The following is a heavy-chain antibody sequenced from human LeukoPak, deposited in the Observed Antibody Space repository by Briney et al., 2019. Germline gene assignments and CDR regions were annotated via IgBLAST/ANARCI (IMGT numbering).Heavy chain of an antibody. CDR3: ATVRMGATPFDY. J-gene: IGHJ4*02. V-gene: IGHV1-2*02. Sequence: ASVKVSCKASGYTFIGYYIHWVRQAPGQGLEWMGSVNPNSGVTDYAQKFQGRITMTRDTSISTAYMELNRLTSDDTAVYYCATVRMGATPFDYWGQGTLVTVSS. D-gene: IGHD1-26*01. CDR2: VNPNSGVT. CDR1: GYTFIGYY.